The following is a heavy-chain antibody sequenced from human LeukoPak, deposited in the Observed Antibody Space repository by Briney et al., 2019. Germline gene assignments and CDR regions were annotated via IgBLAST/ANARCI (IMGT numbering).Heavy chain of an antibody. V-gene: IGHV3-33*01. CDR2: IWYDGSNK. J-gene: IGHJ5*02. CDR3: ARGEQLAQNNWFDP. D-gene: IGHD6-6*01. Sequence: GGSLRLSCAASGFTFSSYGMHWVRQAPGKGLEWVAVIWYDGSNKYYADSVKGRLTISRDNSKNTLYLQMNSLRAEDTAVYYCARGEQLAQNNWFDPWGQGTLVTVSS. CDR1: GFTFSSYG.